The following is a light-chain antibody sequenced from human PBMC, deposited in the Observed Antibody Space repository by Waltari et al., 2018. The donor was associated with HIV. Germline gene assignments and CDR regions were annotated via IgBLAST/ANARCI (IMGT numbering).Light chain of an antibody. CDR3: GTWDSSLSAGV. V-gene: IGLV1-51*01. CDR2: DNY. Sequence: QSVLTQPPSVSAAPGQKVTIPCSGSSSNIGNPFFSWYQQLPGTAPKLLIYDNYQRPSGIPDRFSGSKSGTSATLVITGLQTGDEANYYCGTWDSSLSAGVFGGGTKLTVL. J-gene: IGLJ3*02. CDR1: SSNIGNPF.